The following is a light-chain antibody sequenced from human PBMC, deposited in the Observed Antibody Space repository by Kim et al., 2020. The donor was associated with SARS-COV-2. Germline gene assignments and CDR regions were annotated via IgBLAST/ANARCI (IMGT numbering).Light chain of an antibody. J-gene: IGKJ2*02. CDR3: QQHGGSPDCT. CDR2: GAS. Sequence: ETILTQSPDTLSLSPGERATLSCRASQSVSNKYFAWYQQKPGQAPRLLIYGASYRATGIPDRFSGSGSGTDFSLTISRVEPEDFAVYYCQQHGGSPDCTFGQGTKLEI. CDR1: QSVSNKY. V-gene: IGKV3-20*01.